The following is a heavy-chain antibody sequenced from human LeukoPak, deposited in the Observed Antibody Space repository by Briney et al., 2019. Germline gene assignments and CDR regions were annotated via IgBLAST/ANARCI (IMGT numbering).Heavy chain of an antibody. Sequence: GGSLRLSCAASGFTFSTYAMSWVRQAPGKGLEWASAISGSGGITYYADSVKGRLTISRDNSKNTLYLQMNSLRAEDTAVYYCAKDSHYDFWSGYSDYYYMDVWGKGTTVTVSS. CDR3: AKDSHYDFWSGYSDYYYMDV. J-gene: IGHJ6*03. CDR2: ISGSGGIT. CDR1: GFTFSTYA. V-gene: IGHV3-23*01. D-gene: IGHD3-3*01.